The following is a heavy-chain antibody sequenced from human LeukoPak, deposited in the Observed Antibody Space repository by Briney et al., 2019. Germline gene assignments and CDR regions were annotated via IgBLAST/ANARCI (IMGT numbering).Heavy chain of an antibody. Sequence: GWSLRLSCAASGFTFISYPMSWVRPAPGKELEWVSAINCSGCSTYYPDSVKGRFTNSRDNPNNTLYLQMNSLRADDTAVCYLANADETDGDYDLYFDYWGQGTLVTVSS. CDR3: ANADETDGDYDLYFDY. J-gene: IGHJ4*02. CDR2: INCSGCST. V-gene: IGHV3-23*01. CDR1: GFTFISYP. D-gene: IGHD4-17*01.